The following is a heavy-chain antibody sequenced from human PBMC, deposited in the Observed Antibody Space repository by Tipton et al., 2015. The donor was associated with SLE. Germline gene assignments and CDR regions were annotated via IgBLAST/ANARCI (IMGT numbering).Heavy chain of an antibody. CDR2: IRSKVYGGTT. Sequence: SLRLSCTASGFTFGDYAMSWFRQAPGKGLEWVGFIRSKVYGGTTEYAASVKGRFTISRDDSKSIAYLQMNSLKTEDTAVYYCTSGLTPWTYAFDIWGQGTMVTVSS. CDR1: GFTFGDYA. V-gene: IGHV3-49*03. CDR3: TSGLTPWTYAFDI. D-gene: IGHD4-23*01. J-gene: IGHJ3*02.